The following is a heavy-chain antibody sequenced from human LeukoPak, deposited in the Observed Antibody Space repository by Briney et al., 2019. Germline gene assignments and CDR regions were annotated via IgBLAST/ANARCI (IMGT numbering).Heavy chain of an antibody. CDR2: ISSGTSTI. CDR3: ARGTSSSDYSRLYYFDY. V-gene: IGHV3-48*01. D-gene: IGHD3-22*01. Sequence: PGGSLRLSCAASGFSFSRYSMNWVRQAPGKGLEWISYISSGTSTISYADSVKGRFTISRDNATNSLSLQMNSLRAEDTAVYYCARGTSSSDYSRLYYFDYWGQGTLVTVSS. J-gene: IGHJ4*02. CDR1: GFSFSRYS.